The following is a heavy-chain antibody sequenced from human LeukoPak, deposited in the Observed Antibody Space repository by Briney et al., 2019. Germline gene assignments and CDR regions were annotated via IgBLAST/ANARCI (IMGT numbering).Heavy chain of an antibody. CDR3: AKGYRYCSSTSCPYYYMDV. J-gene: IGHJ6*03. Sequence: GGSLRLSCAASGFTFSSYAMNWVRQAPGKGLEWVSAISGSGGSTYYADSVKGRFTISRDNSKNTLYLQMNSLRAEDTAVYYCAKGYRYCSSTSCPYYYMDVWGKGTTVTVSS. V-gene: IGHV3-23*01. CDR2: ISGSGGST. CDR1: GFTFSSYA. D-gene: IGHD2-2*01.